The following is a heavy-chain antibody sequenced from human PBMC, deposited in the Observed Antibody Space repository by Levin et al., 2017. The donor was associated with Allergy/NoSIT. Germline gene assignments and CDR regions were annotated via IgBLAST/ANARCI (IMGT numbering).Heavy chain of an antibody. Sequence: PGGSLRLSCAASGFTFSDYYMSWIRQAPGKGLEWVSYISSSSSYTNYADSVKGRFTISRDNAKNSLYLQMNSLRVEDTAVYYCARGRGSSSWYWYFDLWGRGTLVTVSS. CDR1: GFTFSDYY. CDR3: ARGRGSSSWYWYFDL. D-gene: IGHD6-13*01. V-gene: IGHV3-11*05. CDR2: ISSSSSYT. J-gene: IGHJ2*01.